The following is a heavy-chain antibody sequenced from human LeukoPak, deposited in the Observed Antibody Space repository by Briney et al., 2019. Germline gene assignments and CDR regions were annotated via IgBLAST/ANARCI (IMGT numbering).Heavy chain of an antibody. V-gene: IGHV1-18*01. D-gene: IGHD2/OR15-2a*01. CDR3: ARGPSPYFNYYYYYMDV. Sequence: ASVKVSCKASGYTFTSYGISWVRQAPGQGLEWMGWISAYNGNTNYAQKLQGRVTMTTDTSTSTAYMELRSLRSDDTAVYYCARGPSPYFNYYYYYMDVWGKGTTVTVSS. CDR1: GYTFTSYG. CDR2: ISAYNGNT. J-gene: IGHJ6*03.